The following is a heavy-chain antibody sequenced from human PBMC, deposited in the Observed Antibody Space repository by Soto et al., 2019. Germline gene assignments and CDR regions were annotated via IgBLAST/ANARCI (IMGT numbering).Heavy chain of an antibody. CDR2: IHHSGST. J-gene: IGHJ4*02. D-gene: IGHD1-26*01. V-gene: IGHV4-30-4*01. Sequence: PSETLSLTCTVSGGSISSGENFWNWIRQSPGKGLEWIGYIHHSGSTYYNPSLKSRLTISVDTSKNQISLKLNSVTAADTAVYYCARDNGTYPYYFDYWGQGTLVTVPS. CDR3: ARDNGTYPYYFDY. CDR1: GGSISSGENF.